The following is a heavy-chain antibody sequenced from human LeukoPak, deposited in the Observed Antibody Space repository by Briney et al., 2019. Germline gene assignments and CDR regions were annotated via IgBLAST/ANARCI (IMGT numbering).Heavy chain of an antibody. CDR3: AKDIYGGSWPNDY. CDR2: ISGSSYYI. D-gene: IGHD4-23*01. J-gene: IGHJ4*02. V-gene: IGHV3-21*01. CDR1: GFTFSSYT. Sequence: PGGSLRLSCAASGFTFSSYTMNWVRQAPGKGLEWVSSISGSSYYIYYADSVKGRFTISRDNAKNSLYLQMNSLRAEDTALYYCAKDIYGGSWPNDYWGQGTLVTVSS.